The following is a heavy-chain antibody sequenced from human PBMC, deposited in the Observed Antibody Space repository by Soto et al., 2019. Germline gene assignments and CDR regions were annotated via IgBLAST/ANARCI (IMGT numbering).Heavy chain of an antibody. D-gene: IGHD3-9*01. V-gene: IGHV3-30-3*01. CDR3: ARDRDYDILTGSRGYYGMDV. CDR2: ISYDGSNK. CDR1: GFTFRSYA. J-gene: IGHJ6*02. Sequence: VGSLRLSCAASGFTFRSYAMHWVRQAPGKGLEWVAVISYDGSNKYYADSVKGRFTISRDNSKKTLYLQMNSLRAEDTAVYYCARDRDYDILTGSRGYYGMDVWGQGTTVTLSS.